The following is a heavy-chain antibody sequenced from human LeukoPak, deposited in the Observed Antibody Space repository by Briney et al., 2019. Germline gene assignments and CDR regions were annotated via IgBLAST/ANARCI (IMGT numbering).Heavy chain of an antibody. V-gene: IGHV3-30-3*01. CDR1: GFTFSSYD. CDR2: ISYDGSNK. Sequence: PGGCLRLSCAASGFTFSSYDMHWVRQAPGKGLEWEAVISYDGSNKYYADSVKGRFTISRDNSKNTLYLQMNSLRAEDTAVYYCAIPRDLGMIFPIDYWGQGTLVTVSS. CDR3: AIPRDLGMIFPIDY. J-gene: IGHJ4*02. D-gene: IGHD3-16*01.